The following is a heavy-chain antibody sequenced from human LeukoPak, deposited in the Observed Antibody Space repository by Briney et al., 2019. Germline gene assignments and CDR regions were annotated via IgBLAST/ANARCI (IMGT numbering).Heavy chain of an antibody. J-gene: IGHJ2*01. Sequence: SETLSLTCTVSGGSISSYYWSWIRQPPGKGLEWIGYIYYSGSTNYNPSLKSRVTISVDTSKNQFSLKLSSVTAADTAVYYCARALYYYDSSGHPNWYFDLWGRGTLVTVSS. D-gene: IGHD3-22*01. V-gene: IGHV4-59*01. CDR2: IYYSGST. CDR1: GGSISSYY. CDR3: ARALYYYDSSGHPNWYFDL.